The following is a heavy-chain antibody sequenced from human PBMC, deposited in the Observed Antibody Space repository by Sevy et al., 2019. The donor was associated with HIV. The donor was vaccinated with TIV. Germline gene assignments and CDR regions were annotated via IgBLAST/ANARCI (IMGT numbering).Heavy chain of an antibody. CDR3: AGENAWGRGYS. D-gene: IGHD1-26*01. V-gene: IGHV4-59*08. CDR2: IYYNGHI. CDR1: GGSMTSLY. J-gene: IGHJ4*02. Sequence: SETLSLTCAVSGGSMTSLYWNWIRQPPGKGLEWIANIYYNGHINYNPSLKSRVTLSLDTPKNQFSLRLSSVTAADTAMYYCAGENAWGRGYSWGQGTLVTVSS.